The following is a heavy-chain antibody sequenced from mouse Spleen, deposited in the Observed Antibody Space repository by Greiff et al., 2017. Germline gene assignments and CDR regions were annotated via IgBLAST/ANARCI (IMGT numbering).Heavy chain of an antibody. V-gene: IGHV14-4*01. CDR3: TTDSKGWFAY. Sequence: EVQLQQSGAELVRPGASVKLSCTASGFNIKDDYMHWVKQRPEQGLEWIGWIDPENGDTEYASKFQGKATITADTSSNTAYLQLSSLTSEDTAVYYCTTDSKGWFAYWGQGTLVTVSA. J-gene: IGHJ3*01. CDR1: GFNIKDDY. CDR2: IDPENGDT. D-gene: IGHD2-5*01.